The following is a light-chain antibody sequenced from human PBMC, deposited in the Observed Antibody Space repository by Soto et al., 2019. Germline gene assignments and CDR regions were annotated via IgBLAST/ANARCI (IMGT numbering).Light chain of an antibody. J-gene: IGKJ2*01. CDR2: DTS. V-gene: IGKV3-11*01. Sequence: EIVLTQSPATLSVSPGERATLSCRASQNISDYLAWYQHKPGQAPRLLIYDTSNRATGIPARFSGRGSGTDFTLTITRLEPEDFAVYYCQQYGRTFGQGTKVDIK. CDR1: QNISDY. CDR3: QQYGRT.